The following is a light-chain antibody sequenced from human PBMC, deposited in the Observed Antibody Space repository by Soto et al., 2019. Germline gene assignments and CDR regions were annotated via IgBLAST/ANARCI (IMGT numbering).Light chain of an antibody. CDR3: QHCDYLPI. CDR1: HDITSY. CDR2: DAS. Sequence: DIQMTQSPSSLSASVGDRLTITCQASHDITSYLNWYQHKPGKAPKLLIYDASILEAGVPPRFSGSGSGTDFTLTISGLQPEEVAIYYCQHCDYLPIFGPGTTVDFK. V-gene: IGKV1-33*01. J-gene: IGKJ3*01.